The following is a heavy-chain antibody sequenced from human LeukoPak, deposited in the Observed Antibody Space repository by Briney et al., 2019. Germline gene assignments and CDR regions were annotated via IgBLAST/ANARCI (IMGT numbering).Heavy chain of an antibody. D-gene: IGHD6-19*01. CDR2: IRSKDNNYAT. CDR3: ARHLGAGGSGVDY. J-gene: IGHJ4*02. CDR1: GFTFSAFA. Sequence: PGGSLRLSCAASGFTFSAFAFHWVRQASGKGLEWIGRIRSKDNNYATTYVASVKGRFTISRDDSKNTAYLQMNSLKIEDTAVYYCARHLGAGGSGVDYWGQGTLVTVSS. V-gene: IGHV3-73*01.